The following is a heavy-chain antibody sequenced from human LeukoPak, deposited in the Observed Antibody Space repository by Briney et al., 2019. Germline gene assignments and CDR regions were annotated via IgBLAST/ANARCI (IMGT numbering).Heavy chain of an antibody. CDR3: ARETQSRDFDY. CDR2: INHSGST. CDR1: GGSFSGYY. V-gene: IGHV4-34*01. J-gene: IGHJ4*02. Sequence: SETLSLTCAVYGGSFSGYYRSWIRQPPGKGLEWIGEINHSGSTNYNPSLKSRVTISVDTSKNQFSLKLSSVTAADTAVYYCARETQSRDFDYWGQGTLVTVSS. D-gene: IGHD6-13*01.